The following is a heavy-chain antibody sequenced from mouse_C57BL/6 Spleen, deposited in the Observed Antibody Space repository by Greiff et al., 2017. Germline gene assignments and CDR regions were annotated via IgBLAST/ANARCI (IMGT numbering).Heavy chain of an antibody. CDR2: INPSNGGT. CDR3: ARREETGIRYYAMDY. D-gene: IGHD4-1*01. V-gene: IGHV1-53*01. Sequence: QVQLQQPGTELVKPGASVKLSCKASGYTFTSYWMHWVKQRPGQGLEWIGNINPSNGGTNYNEKFKSKATLTVDKSSSTAYMQLSSLTYEDSAVYECARREETGIRYYAMDYWGQGTSVTVSS. CDR1: GYTFTSYW. J-gene: IGHJ4*01.